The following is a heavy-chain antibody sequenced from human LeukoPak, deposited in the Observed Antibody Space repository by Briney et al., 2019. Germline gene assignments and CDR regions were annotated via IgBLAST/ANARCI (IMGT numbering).Heavy chain of an antibody. CDR2: IYHSGST. J-gene: IGHJ4*02. V-gene: IGHV4-30-2*01. CDR1: GGSISSGGYS. Sequence: SQTLSLTCAVSGGSISSGGYSWSWIRQPPGKGLEWIGYIYHSGSTYYNPSLKSRVTISVDRSKNQFSLKLSSVTAADTAVYYCARGSSAHQPLDYWGQGTLVTVSS. CDR3: ARGSSAHQPLDY.